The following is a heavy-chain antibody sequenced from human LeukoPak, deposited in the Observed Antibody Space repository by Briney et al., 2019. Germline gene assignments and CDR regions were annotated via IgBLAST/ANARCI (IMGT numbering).Heavy chain of an antibody. D-gene: IGHD2-8*01. CDR3: ARGSGRTIDDY. CDR1: GYTFTSYD. CDR2: MNPNSGNT. V-gene: IGHV1-8*03. Sequence: ASVTVSFTASGYTFTSYDNNRVRQATGQGLEWMGWMNPNSGNTGYSQKFQGRVTITRNTSISTAYMQLSSLISDDTAVYYCARGSGRTIDDYWGQGTMVTVS. J-gene: IGHJ4*02.